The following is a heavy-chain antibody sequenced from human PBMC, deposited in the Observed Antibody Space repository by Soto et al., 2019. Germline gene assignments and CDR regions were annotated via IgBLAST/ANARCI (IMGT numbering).Heavy chain of an antibody. Sequence: SETLSLTCAVYVGSFSGYYWSWIRQPPGKGLEWIGEINHSGSTNYNPSLKSRVTISVDTSKNQFSLKLSSVTAADTAVYYCATLRFLEWLPPIAARENDYWGQGTLVTVSS. CDR2: INHSGST. V-gene: IGHV4-34*01. CDR1: VGSFSGYY. CDR3: ATLRFLEWLPPIAARENDY. D-gene: IGHD3-3*01. J-gene: IGHJ4*02.